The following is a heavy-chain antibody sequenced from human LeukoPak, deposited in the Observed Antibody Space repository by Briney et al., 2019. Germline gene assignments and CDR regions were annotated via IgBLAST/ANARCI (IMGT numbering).Heavy chain of an antibody. Sequence: GRSLRLSCAGSGFTFSDYYMSWIRQAPGKGLEWVSYISSSDSTIYYTDSVKGRFTISRDNAKNSLYLQMNSLRADDTAVYYCARADCSSTSCYELDYWGQGTLVTVSS. D-gene: IGHD2-2*01. CDR2: ISSSDSTI. V-gene: IGHV3-11*04. CDR1: GFTFSDYY. J-gene: IGHJ4*02. CDR3: ARADCSSTSCYELDY.